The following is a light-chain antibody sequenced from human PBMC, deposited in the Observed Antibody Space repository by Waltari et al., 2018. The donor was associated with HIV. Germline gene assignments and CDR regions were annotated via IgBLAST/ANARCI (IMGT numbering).Light chain of an antibody. CDR2: GNN. J-gene: IGLJ2*01. V-gene: IGLV1-40*01. Sequence: QSVLTQPPSVSGAPGQRVTISCTGSNSNIGAAYDVHWFQQLPGTAPKLVNYGNNSPPSGFPDRFSGSKSGTSASLAISGLQTEDEADYYCQSYDSSLSGSVFGGGTKLTVL. CDR3: QSYDSSLSGSV. CDR1: NSNIGAAYD.